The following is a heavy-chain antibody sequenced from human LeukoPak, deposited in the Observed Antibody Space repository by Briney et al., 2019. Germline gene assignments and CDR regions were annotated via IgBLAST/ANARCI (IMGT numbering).Heavy chain of an antibody. D-gene: IGHD4-17*01. Sequence: GGSLRLSCAASGFTFSNYAMTWVRQAPGRGLEWVPSITGSRGTTHYADSVKGRFTISRDDSRNALFLQMNSLRAEDTALYYCTRDHNGDYIGAFEMWGPGTKVTVSS. CDR1: GFTFSNYA. J-gene: IGHJ3*02. V-gene: IGHV3-23*01. CDR2: ITGSRGTT. CDR3: TRDHNGDYIGAFEM.